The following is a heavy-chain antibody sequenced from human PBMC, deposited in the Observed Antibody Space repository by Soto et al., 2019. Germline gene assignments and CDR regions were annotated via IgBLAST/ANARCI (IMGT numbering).Heavy chain of an antibody. D-gene: IGHD3-22*01. CDR1: GGSISSGGYS. J-gene: IGHJ4*02. CDR3: ARTGASDYDSSGYYYHSGYFDY. Sequence: QLQLQESGSGLVKPSQTLSLTCAVSGGSISSGGYSWSWIRQPPGKGLEWIGYIYHSGSTYYNPSLKSRFTISVDSSKNQFSLKLSSVTAADTAVYYCARTGASDYDSSGYYYHSGYFDYWGQGTLVTVSS. CDR2: IYHSGST. V-gene: IGHV4-30-2*01.